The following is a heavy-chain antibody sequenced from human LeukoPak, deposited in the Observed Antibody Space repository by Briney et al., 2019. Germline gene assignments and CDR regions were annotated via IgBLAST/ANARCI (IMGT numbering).Heavy chain of an antibody. V-gene: IGHV4-34*01. D-gene: IGHD3-3*01. CDR2: INHSGST. CDR1: GGSFRGYY. J-gene: IGHJ3*02. Sequence: NPSETLSLTCAVYGGSFRGYYWSWIRQPPGKGLEWIGEINHSGSTNYNPSLKSRVTISVDTSKNQFSLKLSSVTAADTAVYYCAREGYDFWSGYYPDAFDIWGQGTMVTVSS. CDR3: AREGYDFWSGYYPDAFDI.